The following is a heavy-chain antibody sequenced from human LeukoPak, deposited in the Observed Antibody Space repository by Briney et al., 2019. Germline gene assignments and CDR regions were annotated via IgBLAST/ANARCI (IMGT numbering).Heavy chain of an antibody. J-gene: IGHJ4*02. CDR3: ARDGLWRRIQLWCDY. CDR1: EFTFITYW. V-gene: IGHV3-7*01. D-gene: IGHD5-18*01. CDR2: IKQDGSEK. Sequence: SGGSLRLSCAASEFTFITYWMSWVRQAPGKGLEWVANIKQDGSEKYYVDSVKGRFTISRDNSKNTLYLQMNSLRAEDTAVYYCARDGLWRRIQLWCDYWGQGTLVTVSS.